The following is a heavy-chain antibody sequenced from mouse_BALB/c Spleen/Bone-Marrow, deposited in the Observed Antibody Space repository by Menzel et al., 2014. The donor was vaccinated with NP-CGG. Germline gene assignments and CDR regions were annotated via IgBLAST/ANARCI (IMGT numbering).Heavy chain of an antibody. CDR1: GFTFSSYA. CDR3: ARHDSAWFAY. D-gene: IGHD2-4*01. V-gene: IGHV5-9-3*01. J-gene: IGHJ3*01. CDR2: ISSGGSYT. Sequence: EVQRVESGGGLVKPGGSLKLSCAASGFTFSSYAMSWVRRTPEKRLEWVATISSGGSYTYYPDSVKGRFTISRDNAKNTLYLQMSSLRSEDTAMYYCARHDSAWFAYWGQGTLVTVSA.